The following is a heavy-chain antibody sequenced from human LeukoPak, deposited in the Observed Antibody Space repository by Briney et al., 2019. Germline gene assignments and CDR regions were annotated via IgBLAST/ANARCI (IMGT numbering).Heavy chain of an antibody. CDR3: ARDYSSGWSSYFFDY. CDR1: GFTFSSYA. D-gene: IGHD6-19*01. CDR2: ISYDGTNK. V-gene: IGHV3-30*03. J-gene: IGHJ4*02. Sequence: GGSLRLSCAASGFTFSSYAMSWVRQAPGKGLEWVALISYDGTNKYYGDSVKGRFTISRDNSKNTLYEQMNSLSAEDTAVYYCARDYSSGWSSYFFDYWGQGTLVTVSP.